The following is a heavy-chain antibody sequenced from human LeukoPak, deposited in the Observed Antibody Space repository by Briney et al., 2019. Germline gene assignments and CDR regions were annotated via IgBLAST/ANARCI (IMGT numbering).Heavy chain of an antibody. CDR1: GFNFANHA. V-gene: IGHV3-23*01. CDR3: VREDTPATANY. D-gene: IGHD2-21*02. J-gene: IGHJ4*02. CDR2: ISGGGDIT. Sequence: GGSLRLSCAASGFNFANHAMSWVRRTPGKGLEWVSAISGGGDITYYADSVRGRFTISRDNSKDTLFLQMHSLRPGDTAVYYCVREDTPATANYWGQGTLVTISS.